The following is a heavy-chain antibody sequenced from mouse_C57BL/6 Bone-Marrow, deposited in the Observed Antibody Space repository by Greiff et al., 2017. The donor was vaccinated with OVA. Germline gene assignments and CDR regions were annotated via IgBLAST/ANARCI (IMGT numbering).Heavy chain of an antibody. J-gene: IGHJ3*01. V-gene: IGHV2-2*01. CDR2: IWSGGST. CDR3: ARNDYDEGDWFAY. D-gene: IGHD2-4*01. Sequence: QVQLKESGPGLVQPSQSLSITCTVSGFSLTSYGVHWVRQSPGRGLEWRGVIWSGGSTDYNAAFISRRSISKDNSKSQVFFKMNSLQADDTAIYYCARNDYDEGDWFAYWGQGTLVTVSA. CDR1: GFSLTSYG.